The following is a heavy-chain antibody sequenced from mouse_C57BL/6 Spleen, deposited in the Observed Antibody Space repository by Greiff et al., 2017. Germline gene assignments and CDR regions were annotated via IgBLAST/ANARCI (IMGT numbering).Heavy chain of an antibody. Sequence: EVKLLESGGGLVQPGESLKLSCESNEYEFPSHDMSWVRKTPEKRLELVAAINSDGGSTYYPDTMERRFIISRDNTKKTLYLQMSSLRSEDTALYYCARYSNYNYAMDYWGQGTSVTVSS. V-gene: IGHV5-2*01. CDR3: ARYSNYNYAMDY. CDR1: EYEFPSHD. CDR2: INSDGGST. J-gene: IGHJ4*01. D-gene: IGHD2-5*01.